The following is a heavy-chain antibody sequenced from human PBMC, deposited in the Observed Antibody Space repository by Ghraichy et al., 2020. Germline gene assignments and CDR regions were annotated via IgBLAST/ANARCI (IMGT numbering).Heavy chain of an antibody. CDR3: ARPSGGSYDAFDI. V-gene: IGHV4-4*09. CDR2: IYTSGST. CDR1: GGSISSYY. Sequence: SETLSITCTVSGGSISSYYWSWIRQPPGKGLEWIGYIYTSGSTNYNPSLKSRVTISVDTSKNQFSLKLSSVTAADTAVYYCARPSGGSYDAFDIWGQGTMVTVSS. J-gene: IGHJ3*02. D-gene: IGHD2-15*01.